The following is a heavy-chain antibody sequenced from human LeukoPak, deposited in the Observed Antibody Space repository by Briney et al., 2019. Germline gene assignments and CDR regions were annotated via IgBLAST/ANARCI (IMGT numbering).Heavy chain of an antibody. CDR2: MNPNSGNT. CDR3: ARDNGGTAMAYYYYYYMDV. Sequence: GASVKDSCKASGYTFTSYDIHWVRQATGQGLEWMGWMNPNSGNTGYGQKFQGRVNMTRNTSISTAYMELSSLRSEDTAVYYCARDNGGTAMAYYYYYYMDVWGKGTTVTISS. D-gene: IGHD5-18*01. V-gene: IGHV1-8*01. J-gene: IGHJ6*03. CDR1: GYTFTSYD.